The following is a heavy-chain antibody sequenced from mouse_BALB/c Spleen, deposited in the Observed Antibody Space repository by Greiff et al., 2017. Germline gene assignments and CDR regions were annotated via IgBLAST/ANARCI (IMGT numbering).Heavy chain of an antibody. CDR3: ARYGDYYYGSSYGY. V-gene: IGHV1-80*01. CDR2: IYPGDGDT. D-gene: IGHD1-1*01. Sequence: VQLQQSGAELVRPGSSVKISCKASGYAFSSYWMNWVKQRPGQGLEWIGQIYPGDGDTNYNGKFKGKATLTADKSSSTAYMQLSSLKSEDSAVYFCARYGDYYYGSSYGYWGQGTTLTVSS. CDR1: GYAFSSYW. J-gene: IGHJ2*01.